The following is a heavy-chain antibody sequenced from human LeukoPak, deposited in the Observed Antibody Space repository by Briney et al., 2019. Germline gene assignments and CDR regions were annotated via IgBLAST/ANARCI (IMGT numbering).Heavy chain of an antibody. CDR1: GFTFSNYW. J-gene: IGHJ4*02. CDR3: ARDIAVSGNYFDY. CDR2: INSDMSST. D-gene: IGHD6-19*01. V-gene: IGHV3-74*01. Sequence: GGSLRLSCAASGFTFSNYWMHLVRQAPGKGLVWVSRINSDMSSTNYADSVKGRFTISRDNAKNTLYLQMNSLRAEDTAVYYCARDIAVSGNYFDYWGQGTLVTVSS.